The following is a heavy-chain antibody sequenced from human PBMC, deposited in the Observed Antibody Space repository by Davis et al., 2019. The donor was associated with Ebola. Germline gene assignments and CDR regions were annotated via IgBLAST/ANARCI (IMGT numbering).Heavy chain of an antibody. CDR2: FSYGDNTH. CDR1: GASITNTNYY. J-gene: IGHJ3*02. Sequence: MPSETLSLTCTVSGASITNTNYYWGWIRQPPGKGLEWVGSFSYGDNTHYYNPSLRSRVTISVDTSRNQFSLKLSSATAADTAVYYCARPWYSGTYYDAYDIWGQGTMVAVPS. CDR3: ARPWYSGTYYDAYDI. D-gene: IGHD1-26*01. V-gene: IGHV4-39*01.